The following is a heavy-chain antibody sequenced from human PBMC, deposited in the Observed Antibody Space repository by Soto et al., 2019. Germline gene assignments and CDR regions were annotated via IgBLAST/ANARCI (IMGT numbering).Heavy chain of an antibody. CDR3: SRAGILTTPYYLDY. Sequence: EVQLVESGGGLIQPGRSLRLSCAAFGFTFSDHYMDWVRQAPGKGLEWVCRIRNKRNRYTTEYAASVKGRFTISRDDSQNSLFLQMNSLKTEDTAVYYCSRAGILTTPYYLDYWGQGTLVTVSS. CDR1: GFTFSDHY. J-gene: IGHJ4*01. CDR2: IRNKRNRYTT. V-gene: IGHV3-72*01. D-gene: IGHD4-4*01.